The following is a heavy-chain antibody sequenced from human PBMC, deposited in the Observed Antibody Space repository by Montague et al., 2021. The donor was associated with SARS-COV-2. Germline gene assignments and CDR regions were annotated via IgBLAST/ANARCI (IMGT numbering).Heavy chain of an antibody. D-gene: IGHD3-16*01. Sequence: SETLSLTCAVSGDSINNNNWWSWVRQSPGKGLEWIGEIYQTGATNYNPSLKSRVTTSLDKSNNRFSLILTSVTAADTAVYYCARLILVTSGGLSVSQYLDYWGRGTPVTVSS. CDR3: ARLILVTSGGLSVSQYLDY. CDR2: IYQTGAT. CDR1: GDSINNNNW. V-gene: IGHV4-4*02. J-gene: IGHJ4*02.